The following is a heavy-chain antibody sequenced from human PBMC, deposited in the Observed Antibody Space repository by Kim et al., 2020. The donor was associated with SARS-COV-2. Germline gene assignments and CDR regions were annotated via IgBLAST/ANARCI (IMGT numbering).Heavy chain of an antibody. J-gene: IGHJ4*02. V-gene: IGHV3-43*01. D-gene: IGHD3-22*01. Sequence: GGSLRLSCAASGFTFDDYTMHWVRQAPGKGLEWVSLISWDGGSTYYADSVKGRFTISRDNSKNSLYLQMNSLRTEDTALYYCAKDIEPTMIVGAIDYWGQGTLVTVSS. CDR3: AKDIEPTMIVGAIDY. CDR1: GFTFDDYT. CDR2: ISWDGGST.